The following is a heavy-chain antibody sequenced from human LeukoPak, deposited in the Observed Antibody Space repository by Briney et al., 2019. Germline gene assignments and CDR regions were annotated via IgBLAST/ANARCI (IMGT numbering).Heavy chain of an antibody. CDR2: ISWNSGYI. CDR3: AKVRGTYSSGYFFDY. CDR1: GFTFDDYA. D-gene: IGHD6-19*01. J-gene: IGHJ4*02. V-gene: IGHV3-9*01. Sequence: GGSLRLSCEAFGFTFDDYAMHWVRQAPGKGLEWLSIISWNSGYIGYADSVKGRFTISRDNAKNSLYLEMNSLRPEDTAFYYCAKVRGTYSSGYFFDYWGQGALVTVSS.